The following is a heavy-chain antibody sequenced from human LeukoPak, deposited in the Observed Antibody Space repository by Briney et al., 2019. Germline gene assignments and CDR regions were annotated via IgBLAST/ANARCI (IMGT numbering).Heavy chain of an antibody. CDR2: GSDVGGT. CDR3: AQNGQTGFSFDP. J-gene: IGHJ5*02. V-gene: IGHV4-34*01. D-gene: IGHD1-14*01. CDR1: GASLNGHY. Sequence: SETLSLTCAVYGASLNGHYWSWIRQPPGKGLEWIGEGSDVGGTKYNPSFKSRVTISADSSENQFSLKLRSVTAADTAVYYCAQNGQTGFSFDPWGQGTLVTVSS.